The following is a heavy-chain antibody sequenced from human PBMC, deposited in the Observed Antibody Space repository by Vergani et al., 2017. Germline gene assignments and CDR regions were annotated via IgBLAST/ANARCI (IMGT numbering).Heavy chain of an antibody. D-gene: IGHD3-22*01. CDR2: IYSGGST. V-gene: IGHV3-53*01. J-gene: IGHJ4*02. CDR3: ASTLNYYESSGYYFNGGPMNY. Sequence: EVQLVESGGGLIQPGGSLRLSCAASGFTVSSNYMSWVRQAPGKGLEWVSVIYSGGSTYYADSVKGRFTISRDNSKNTLYLQMNSLRAEDTAVYYCASTLNYYESSGYYFNGGPMNYWGQGTLVTVSS. CDR1: GFTVSSNY.